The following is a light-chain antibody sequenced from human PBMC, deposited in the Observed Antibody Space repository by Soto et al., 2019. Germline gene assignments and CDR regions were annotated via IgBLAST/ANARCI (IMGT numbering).Light chain of an antibody. CDR2: KAS. Sequence: DIQMTQSPSTLSASVGDIVTITCRASQTIDSWLAWYQQRPGKPPNLLIYKASTLASGVPSRFSGSGSGTEFPININRLQPDDFATYYCQQYHIYSGTFGQGTKVDIK. CDR1: QTIDSW. V-gene: IGKV1-5*03. J-gene: IGKJ1*01. CDR3: QQYHIYSGT.